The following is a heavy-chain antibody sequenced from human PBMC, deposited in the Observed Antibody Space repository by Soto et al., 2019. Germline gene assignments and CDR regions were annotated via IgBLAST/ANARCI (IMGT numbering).Heavy chain of an antibody. Sequence: GGSLRLSCAASGFTFSSYSMNWVRQAPGKGLEWVSSISSSSSYIYYADSVRGRFTISRDNAKNSLYLQMNSLRAEDTAVYYCARDQRWGTYYYYYMDVWGKGTTVTVSS. V-gene: IGHV3-21*01. CDR2: ISSSSSYI. D-gene: IGHD4-17*01. J-gene: IGHJ6*03. CDR3: ARDQRWGTYYYYYMDV. CDR1: GFTFSSYS.